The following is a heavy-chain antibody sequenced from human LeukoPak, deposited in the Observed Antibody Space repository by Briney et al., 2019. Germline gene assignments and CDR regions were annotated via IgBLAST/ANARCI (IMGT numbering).Heavy chain of an antibody. CDR1: GFTLRSYD. Sequence: GGSLRLSCAASGFTLRSYDVHWVRQVTGKGLEWVSAIGISDDTYYQGSVKGRFTISRESAKNSLYLQMNSLTAGDTAVYYCARGGIQVSGIDEIDYWGQGTLVTVSS. V-gene: IGHV3-13*01. J-gene: IGHJ4*02. CDR3: ARGGIQVSGIDEIDY. CDR2: IGISDDT. D-gene: IGHD6-19*01.